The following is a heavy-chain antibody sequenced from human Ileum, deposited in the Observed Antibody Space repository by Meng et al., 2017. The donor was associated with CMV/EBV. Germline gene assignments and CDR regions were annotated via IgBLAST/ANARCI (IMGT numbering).Heavy chain of an antibody. V-gene: IGHV3-21*01. CDR2: ISSSSYI. D-gene: IGHD3-3*01. CDR3: ARELRPYGMDV. J-gene: IGHJ6*02. Sequence: GESLKISCAASGFTFSSYSMNWVRQAPGKGLEWVSSISSSSYIYYADSVKGRFTISRDNAKNSLYLQMNSLRAEDTAVYYCARELRPYGMDVWGHGTTVTVSS. CDR1: GFTFSSYS.